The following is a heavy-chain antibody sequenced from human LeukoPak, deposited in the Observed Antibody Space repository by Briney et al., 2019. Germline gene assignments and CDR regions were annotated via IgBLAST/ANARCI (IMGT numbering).Heavy chain of an antibody. CDR1: GYTFTSYA. V-gene: IGHV1-3*01. CDR2: INAGNGNT. CDR3: AILAHTGDEVDAFDI. D-gene: IGHD3-3*02. J-gene: IGHJ3*02. Sequence: GASVKVSCKASGYTFTSYAMHWVRQAPGQRLEWMGWINAGNGNTKYSQKFQGRVTITRDTSASTAYMELSSLRSEDTAVYYCAILAHTGDEVDAFDIWGQGTMVTVSS.